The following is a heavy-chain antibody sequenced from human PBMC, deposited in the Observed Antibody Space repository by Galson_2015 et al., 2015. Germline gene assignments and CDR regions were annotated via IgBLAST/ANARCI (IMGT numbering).Heavy chain of an antibody. D-gene: IGHD2-2*01. J-gene: IGHJ6*03. CDR3: ARARSSTSCLGCYYYMDV. CDR2: TRNKANSYTT. Sequence: SLRLSCAASGFTFSDHYVDWGRQAPGKGLEWVGRTRNKANSYTTEYAASVKGRFTISRDDLKNSLYLQMNSLKTEDTAVYYCARARSSTSCLGCYYYMDVWGKGTTVTVSS. CDR1: GFTFSDHY. V-gene: IGHV3-72*01.